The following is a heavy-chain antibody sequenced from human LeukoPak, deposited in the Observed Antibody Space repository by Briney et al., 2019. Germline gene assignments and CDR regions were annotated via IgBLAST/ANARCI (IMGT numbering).Heavy chain of an antibody. J-gene: IGHJ4*02. Sequence: GGSLRLSCAASGFTFSSYAMHWVRQAPGKGREWVPVISYDGSNKYYADSVKGRFTISRDNSKNTLYLQMNSLRAEDTAVYYCARAINSSGWYVDYWGQGTLVTVSS. V-gene: IGHV3-30*04. CDR3: ARAINSSGWYVDY. D-gene: IGHD6-19*01. CDR2: ISYDGSNK. CDR1: GFTFSSYA.